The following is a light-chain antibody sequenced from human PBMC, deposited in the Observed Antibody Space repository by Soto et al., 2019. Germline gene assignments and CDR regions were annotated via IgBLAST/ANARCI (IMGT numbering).Light chain of an antibody. V-gene: IGLV4-69*01. J-gene: IGLJ2*01. Sequence: QPVLTQSPSASASLGASVKLTCTLSSGHSSYAIAWHQQQPEKGPRYLMKLNSDGSNNTGDGIPDRFSGSSSGAERYLTISSLQSEDEADYYCQTWNTGTHVVFGGGTKLTVL. CDR3: QTWNTGTHVV. CDR1: SGHSSYA. CDR2: LNSDGSN.